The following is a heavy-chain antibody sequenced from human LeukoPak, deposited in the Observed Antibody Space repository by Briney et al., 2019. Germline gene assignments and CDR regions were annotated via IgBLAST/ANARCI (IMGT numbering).Heavy chain of an antibody. CDR3: AKVYQVEWLLSYIDY. V-gene: IGHV3-30*04. D-gene: IGHD3-3*01. Sequence: PGGSLRLSCAASGFTFSSYAMHWVRQAPGKGLEWVAVISYDGSNKYYADSVKGRFTISRDNSKNTLYLQMNSLRAEDTAVYYCAKVYQVEWLLSYIDYWGQGTLVTVSS. J-gene: IGHJ4*02. CDR2: ISYDGSNK. CDR1: GFTFSSYA.